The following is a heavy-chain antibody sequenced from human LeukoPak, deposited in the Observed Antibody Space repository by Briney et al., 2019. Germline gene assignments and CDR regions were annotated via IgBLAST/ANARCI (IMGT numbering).Heavy chain of an antibody. V-gene: IGHV3-11*01. CDR2: ISSSGSTI. J-gene: IGHJ4*02. CDR1: GFTFSDYY. CDR3: ARDPSLVGATQYYFDY. Sequence: GASLRLSCAASGFTFSDYYMSWIRQAPGKGLEWVSYISSSGSTIYYADSVKGRFTISRDNAKNSLYLQMNSLRAEDTAVYYCARDPSLVGATQYYFDYWGQGTLVTVSS. D-gene: IGHD1-26*01.